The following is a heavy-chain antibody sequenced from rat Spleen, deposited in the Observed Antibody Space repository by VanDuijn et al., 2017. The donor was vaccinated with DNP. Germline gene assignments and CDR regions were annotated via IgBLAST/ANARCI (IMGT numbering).Heavy chain of an antibody. CDR2: IIYDGSRT. D-gene: IGHD3-1*01. CDR1: GFTFSDYN. J-gene: IGHJ1*01. V-gene: IGHV5S10*01. Sequence: EAQLVESGGGLVQPGRSLKLSCAASGFTFSDYNMAWVRQAPEKGLEWVATIIYDGSRTYYRDSVKGRFTISRDDAKSSLYLQMNSLKSEDTATYYCARGSTSIYWYFDFWGPGTMVTVSS. CDR3: ARGSTSIYWYFDF.